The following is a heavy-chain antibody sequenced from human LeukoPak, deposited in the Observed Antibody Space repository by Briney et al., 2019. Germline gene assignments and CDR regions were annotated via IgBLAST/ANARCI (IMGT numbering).Heavy chain of an antibody. CDR2: ISYDGSNK. CDR3: ARHSENYDAFDI. V-gene: IGHV3-30-3*01. J-gene: IGHJ3*02. CDR1: GFTFSSYA. D-gene: IGHD1-7*01. Sequence: PGGSLRLSCAASGFTFSSYATHWVRQAPGKGLEWVAVISYDGSNKYYADSVKGRFTISRDNSKNTLYLQMNSLRAEDTAVYYCARHSENYDAFDIWGQGTMVTVSS.